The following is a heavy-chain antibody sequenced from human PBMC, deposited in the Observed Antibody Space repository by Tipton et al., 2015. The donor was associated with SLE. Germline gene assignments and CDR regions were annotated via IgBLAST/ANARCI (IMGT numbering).Heavy chain of an antibody. CDR2: ISYDGSNK. CDR3: ARERAYCGDDCYDTLDV. D-gene: IGHD2-21*02. CDR1: GFTFSSYA. Sequence: SLRLSCAASGFTFSSYAMHWVRQAPGKGLEWVAVISYDGSNKFYADSVKGRFTVSRDNSKNTLFLQMNSLRPEDTAVYYCARERAYCGDDCYDTLDVWGQGSMVTVSS. J-gene: IGHJ3*01. V-gene: IGHV3-30*04.